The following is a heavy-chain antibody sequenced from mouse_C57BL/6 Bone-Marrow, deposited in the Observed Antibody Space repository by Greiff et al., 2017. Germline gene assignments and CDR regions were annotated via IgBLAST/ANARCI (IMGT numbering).Heavy chain of an antibody. CDR3: ARRNYYYAMDY. Sequence: QVQLQQSGAELARPGASVKMSCKASGYTFTGYTMHWVKQRPGQGLEWIGYINPSSGYTKYNQKFKDKATLTAAKSSSTAYMQLSSLTSEDSAVXYCARRNYYYAMDYGGQGTSVTVSS. V-gene: IGHV1-4*01. CDR1: GYTFTGYT. J-gene: IGHJ4*01. D-gene: IGHD1-1*01. CDR2: INPSSGYT.